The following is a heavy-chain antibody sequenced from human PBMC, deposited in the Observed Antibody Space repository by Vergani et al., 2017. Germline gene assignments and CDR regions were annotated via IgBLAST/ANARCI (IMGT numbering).Heavy chain of an antibody. CDR3: ARGAEEYSNYENYFDY. CDR1: GGTFSSYA. D-gene: IGHD4-11*01. Sequence: VQLVESGGGLVKPGSSVKVSCKASGGTFSSYAISWVRQAPGQGLEWMGGIIPIFGTANYAQKFQGRVTITADESTSTAYMELSSLRSEDTAVYYCARGAEEYSNYENYFDYWGQGTLVTVSS. J-gene: IGHJ4*02. V-gene: IGHV1-69*01. CDR2: IIPIFGTA.